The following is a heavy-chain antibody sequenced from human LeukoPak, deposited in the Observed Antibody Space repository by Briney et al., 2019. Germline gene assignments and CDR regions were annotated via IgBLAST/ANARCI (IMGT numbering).Heavy chain of an antibody. J-gene: IGHJ6*02. V-gene: IGHV1-3*01. CDR3: ARVPLGRGYSGYDLVHYGMDV. Sequence: ASVKVSFTASGYTFSNYDIHWVRQAPGQRLEWMGWISADNGNTRSSQKFQGRVTLTRDTSASTAYMELSSLRSEDTAMYYCARVPLGRGYSGYDLVHYGMDVWGQGTTVTVSS. CDR1: GYTFSNYD. D-gene: IGHD5-12*01. CDR2: ISADNGNT.